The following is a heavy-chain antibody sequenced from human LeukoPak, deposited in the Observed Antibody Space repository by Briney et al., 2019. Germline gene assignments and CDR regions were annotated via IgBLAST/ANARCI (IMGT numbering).Heavy chain of an antibody. CDR2: IYYSGSS. Sequence: PSETLSLTCTVSGGSISSSSYYWGWIRQPPGKGLEWIGIIYYSGSSYYNPSLKSRLTISVDTSKNQFSLKLSSVTATDTAVYYCARRGYCSSTSCYEYWFDPWGQGTLVTVSS. J-gene: IGHJ5*02. CDR1: GGSISSSSYY. D-gene: IGHD2-2*01. CDR3: ARRGYCSSTSCYEYWFDP. V-gene: IGHV4-39*01.